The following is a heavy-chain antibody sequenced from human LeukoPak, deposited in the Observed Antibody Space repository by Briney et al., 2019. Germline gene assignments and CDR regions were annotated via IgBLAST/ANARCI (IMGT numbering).Heavy chain of an antibody. CDR2: MYYSGST. CDR3: ARSNGVVAATY. Sequence: SETLSLTCTVSGGSIRSSNYYWGWIRQPPGKGLEWIGTMYYSGSTYYNPSLKSRVTISVDTSKNQFSLKLSSVTAADTAVYYCARSNGVVAATYWGQGTLVTVSS. J-gene: IGHJ4*02. V-gene: IGHV4-39*07. CDR1: GGSIRSSNYY. D-gene: IGHD2-15*01.